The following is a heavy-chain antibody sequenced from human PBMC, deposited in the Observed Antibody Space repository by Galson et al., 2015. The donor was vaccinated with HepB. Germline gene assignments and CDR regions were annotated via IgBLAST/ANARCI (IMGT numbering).Heavy chain of an antibody. CDR1: GFTFSSYG. J-gene: IGHJ4*02. Sequence: SCKASGFTFSSYGMHWVRQAPGKGLEWVGRIKSKTDGGTTDYAAPVKGRFTISRDDSKNTLYLQMNSLKTEDTAVYYCTTVGGVGGSDYWGQGTLVTVSS. CDR3: TTVGGVGGSDY. V-gene: IGHV3-15*01. CDR2: IKSKTDGGTT. D-gene: IGHD1-26*01.